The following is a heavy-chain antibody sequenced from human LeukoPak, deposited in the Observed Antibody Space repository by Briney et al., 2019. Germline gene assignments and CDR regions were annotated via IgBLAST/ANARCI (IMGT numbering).Heavy chain of an antibody. D-gene: IGHD1-26*01. CDR2: ISYDGSNK. J-gene: IGHJ6*04. CDR3: ARAYPPSGYGMDV. V-gene: IGHV3-30*04. Sequence: GGSLRLSCAASGFTFSSYAMHWVRQAPGKGLEWVAVISYDGSNKYYADSVKGRFTISRDNSKNTLYRQMNSLRAEDTAVYYCARAYPPSGYGMDVWGKGTTVTVSS. CDR1: GFTFSSYA.